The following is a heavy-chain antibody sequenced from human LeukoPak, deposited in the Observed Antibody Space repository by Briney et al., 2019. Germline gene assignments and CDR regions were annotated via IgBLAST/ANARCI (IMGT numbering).Heavy chain of an antibody. Sequence: SETLSLTCAVYGGSFSGYYWIWIRQPPGKGLEWIGEINHSGSTNYNPSLKSRVTISVDTSKNQFSLKLSSVTAADTAVYYFARGFRRTYYDDSSGYHFDYWGQGTLVTVSS. J-gene: IGHJ4*02. D-gene: IGHD3-22*01. V-gene: IGHV4-34*01. CDR3: ARGFRRTYYDDSSGYHFDY. CDR1: GGSFSGYY. CDR2: INHSGST.